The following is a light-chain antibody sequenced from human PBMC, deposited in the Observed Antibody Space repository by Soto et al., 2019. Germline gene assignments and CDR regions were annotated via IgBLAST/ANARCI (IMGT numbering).Light chain of an antibody. J-gene: IGKJ1*01. CDR1: QSISSW. Sequence: DIQITHSRSTLSASVGDRVTITCRASQSISSWLAWYQQKPGKAPKLLIYDASSLESGVPSRFSGSGSGTEFTLTISSLQPDDFATYYCQQYNSYPWTFGQGTKV. CDR3: QQYNSYPWT. V-gene: IGKV1-5*01. CDR2: DAS.